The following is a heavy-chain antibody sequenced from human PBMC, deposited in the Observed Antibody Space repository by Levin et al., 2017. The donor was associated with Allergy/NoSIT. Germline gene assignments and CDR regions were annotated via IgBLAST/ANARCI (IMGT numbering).Heavy chain of an antibody. Sequence: HGESLKISCKGSGYSFSTYWIGWVRQMPGKGLEWMGIIYPDDSDTRYSPSFQGQVTISVDESINTAYLQWSSLKASDTAMYYCATLSEWLADYWGQGTLVTVSS. J-gene: IGHJ4*02. CDR2: IYPDDSDT. CDR1: GYSFSTYW. CDR3: ATLSEWLADY. V-gene: IGHV5-51*01. D-gene: IGHD6-19*01.